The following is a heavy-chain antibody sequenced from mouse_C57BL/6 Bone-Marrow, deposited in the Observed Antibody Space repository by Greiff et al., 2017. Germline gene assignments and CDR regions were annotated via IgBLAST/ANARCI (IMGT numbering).Heavy chain of an antibody. V-gene: IGHV1-80*01. J-gene: IGHJ3*01. CDR2: IYPGDGDT. CDR1: GYAFSSYW. Sequence: VKLVESGAELVKPGASVKISCKASGYAFSSYWMNWVKQRPGKGLEWIGQIYPGDGDTNYNGKFKGKATLTADKSSSTAYMQLSSLTSEDSAVYFGAREGYGLGAWFAYWGQGTLVTVSA. CDR3: AREGYGLGAWFAY. D-gene: IGHD2-14*01.